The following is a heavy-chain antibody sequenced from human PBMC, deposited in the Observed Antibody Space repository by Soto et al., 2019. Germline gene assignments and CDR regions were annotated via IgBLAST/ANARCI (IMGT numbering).Heavy chain of an antibody. CDR3: AKWSGSGSFYNTPFAS. V-gene: IGHV3-30*18. D-gene: IGHD3-10*01. CDR1: GFIFSSYA. J-gene: IGHJ4*02. CDR2: ISYDGTNK. Sequence: QVQLMESGGGVVQPGRSLRLSCAASGFIFSSYAMHWFRQSPGKGLEWVAVISYDGTNKYYADSVKGRFTISRDNSKNTLYLQMNTLRIEDTAVYHCAKWSGSGSFYNTPFASWGQGTLVSVSS.